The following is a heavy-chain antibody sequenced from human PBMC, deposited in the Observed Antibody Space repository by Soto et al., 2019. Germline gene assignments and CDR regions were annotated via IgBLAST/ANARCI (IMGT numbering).Heavy chain of an antibody. CDR3: ARGKAVAKYNWFDP. J-gene: IGHJ5*02. CDR1: GGSFSGYY. D-gene: IGHD6-19*01. V-gene: IGHV4-34*01. CDR2: INHSGST. Sequence: TSETLSLTCAVYGGSFSGYYWSWIRQPPGKGLEWIGEINHSGSTNYNPSLKSRVTISVDTSKNQFSLKLSSVTAADTAVYYCARGKAVAKYNWFDPWGQGTLVTVSS.